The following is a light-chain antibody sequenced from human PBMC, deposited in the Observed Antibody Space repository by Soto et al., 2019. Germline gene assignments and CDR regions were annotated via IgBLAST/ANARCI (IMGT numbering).Light chain of an antibody. CDR3: QQRSNWTPWT. Sequence: EIVLTQSPATLSLSPGERATLSCRASQSVSSYLAWYQQKPGQAPRLLIYDASNRATGIPPRFSVSGPWTDFTLSISSLVPEDVAVSYCQQRSNWTPWTFGQGTKVEIK. J-gene: IGKJ1*01. CDR2: DAS. CDR1: QSVSSY. V-gene: IGKV3-11*01.